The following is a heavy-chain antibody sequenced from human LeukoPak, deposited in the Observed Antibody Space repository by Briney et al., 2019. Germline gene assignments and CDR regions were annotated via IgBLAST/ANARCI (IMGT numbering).Heavy chain of an antibody. CDR2: IVVGSGNT. J-gene: IGHJ5*02. CDR1: GFTFLKSA. CDR3: VADVVSAVGVLAS. Sequence: ASVRVSCKDSGFTFLKSAVQWVRQTRGQRLGWIGWIVVGSGNTNYAQKFSERVTITRDMSTSTAYMELSSLRSEDTAVYYCVADVVSAVGVLASWGQGALVTVSS. D-gene: IGHD2-15*01. V-gene: IGHV1-58*01.